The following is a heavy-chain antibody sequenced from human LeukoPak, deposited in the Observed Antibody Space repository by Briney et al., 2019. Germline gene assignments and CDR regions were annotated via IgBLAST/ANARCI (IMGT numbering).Heavy chain of an antibody. CDR1: GFVFSSYW. CDR3: ARQVRGDGRGGFDP. Sequence: GGSLRLSCAASGFVFSSYWMHWVRQVPGKGLEWVSVIYSGGYTSYADSVKGRFTISRDNSKNTLNLQMDSLRAEDTAVYYCARQVRGDGRGGFDPWGQGTLVTVSS. D-gene: IGHD2-21*02. J-gene: IGHJ5*02. V-gene: IGHV3-66*04. CDR2: IYSGGYT.